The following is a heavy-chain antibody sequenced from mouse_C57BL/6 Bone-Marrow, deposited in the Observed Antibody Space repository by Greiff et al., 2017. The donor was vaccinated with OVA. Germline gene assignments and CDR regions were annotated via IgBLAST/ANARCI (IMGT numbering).Heavy chain of an antibody. CDR2: IYPGDGDT. V-gene: IGHV1-82*01. J-gene: IGHJ2*01. CDR1: GYAFSSSW. CDR3: ARSGVYYDYDGGDY. D-gene: IGHD2-4*01. Sequence: QVQLQQSGPELVKPGASVKISCKASGYAFSSSWMNWVKQRPGKGLEWIGRIYPGDGDTNYNGKFKGKATLTADKSSSTAYMQLSSLTSEDSAVYFCARSGVYYDYDGGDYWGKGTTLTVSS.